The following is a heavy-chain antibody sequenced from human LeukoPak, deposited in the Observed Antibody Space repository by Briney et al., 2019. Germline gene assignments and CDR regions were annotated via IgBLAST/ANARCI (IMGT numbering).Heavy chain of an antibody. J-gene: IGHJ4*02. V-gene: IGHV4-30-4*08. CDR1: GCSISSGDYY. CDR3: ARDGANYDSPFDY. D-gene: IGHD3-3*01. CDR2: IYYSGST. Sequence: SQTLSLTFTVSGCSISSGDYYWSWIRQPPGKGLECIGYIYYSGSTYYTPYLKSRVTISVDTSTNQFSLKLSSVTAADTAVYYCARDGANYDSPFDYRGQGTLVTVSS.